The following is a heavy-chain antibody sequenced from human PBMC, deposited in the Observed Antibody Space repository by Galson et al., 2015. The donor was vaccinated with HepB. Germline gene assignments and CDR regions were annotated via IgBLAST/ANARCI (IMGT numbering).Heavy chain of an antibody. CDR1: GFTFSSYA. D-gene: IGHD2-2*01. J-gene: IGHJ4*02. Sequence: SLRLSCAASGFTFSSYAMSWVRQAPGRGLEWVSVVSASGGSTYYADSVKGRFTISRDNSKNTLYLQMNSLRAEDTAVYYCAKERQKADIVVVPAAFDYWGQGTLVTVSS. CDR2: VSASGGST. V-gene: IGHV3-23*01. CDR3: AKERQKADIVVVPAAFDY.